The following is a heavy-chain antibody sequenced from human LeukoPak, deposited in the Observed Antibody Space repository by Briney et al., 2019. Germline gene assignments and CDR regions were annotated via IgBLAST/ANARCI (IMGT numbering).Heavy chain of an antibody. CDR2: IYSGGST. J-gene: IGHJ6*03. D-gene: IGHD1-26*01. V-gene: IGHV3-66*01. CDR3: AKVAEVGATGYYYYMDV. CDR1: GFTVSSNY. Sequence: PGGSLRLSCAASGFTVSSNYMSWVRQAPGKGLEWVSVIYSGGSTYYADSVKGRFTISRDNSMNTLYLQMSSLRAEDTAVYYCAKVAEVGATGYYYYMDVWGKGTTVTISS.